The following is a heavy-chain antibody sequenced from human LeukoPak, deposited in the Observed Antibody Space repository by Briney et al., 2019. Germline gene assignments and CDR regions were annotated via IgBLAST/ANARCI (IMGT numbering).Heavy chain of an antibody. J-gene: IGHJ4*02. CDR1: GYTFTSYY. V-gene: IGHV1-46*01. CDR3: AREYIVVVTATLPYFGY. CDR2: INPSGGST. D-gene: IGHD2-21*02. Sequence: ASVKVSCKASGYTFTSYYMHWVRQAPGQGLEWMGIINPSGGSTSYAQKFQGRVTMTRDMSTSTVYMELSSLRSEDTAVYYCAREYIVVVTATLPYFGYWGQGTLVTVSS.